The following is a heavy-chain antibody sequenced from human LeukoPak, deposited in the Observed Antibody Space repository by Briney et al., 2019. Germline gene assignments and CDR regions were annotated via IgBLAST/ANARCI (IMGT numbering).Heavy chain of an antibody. CDR1: RYTFTSYG. J-gene: IGHJ6*02. D-gene: IGHD2-15*01. CDR2: MNPNSGNT. V-gene: IGHV1-8*02. CDR3: ARSAAVVAATNYYYYGMDV. Sequence: ASVKVSCKASRYTFTSYGISWVRQAPGQGLEWMGWMNPNSGNTGYVQKFQGRVTMTRNTSISTAYMELSSLRSEDTAVYYCARSAAVVAATNYYYYGMDVWGQGTTVTVSS.